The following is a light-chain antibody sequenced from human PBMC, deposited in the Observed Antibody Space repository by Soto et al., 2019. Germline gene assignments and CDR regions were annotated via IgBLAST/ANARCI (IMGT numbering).Light chain of an antibody. CDR2: NAS. CDR1: QSVSNK. J-gene: IGKJ1*01. Sequence: EILMTQSPATLSVSPGERATLFCRASQSVSNKLAWYQQKPGQTPRLLIFNASTRSTGIPARFSGSGSGTEFSLIISSVQSADVAVYYCQQYDNDLAWTFGRGTKVEVK. V-gene: IGKV3-15*01. CDR3: QQYDNDLAWT.